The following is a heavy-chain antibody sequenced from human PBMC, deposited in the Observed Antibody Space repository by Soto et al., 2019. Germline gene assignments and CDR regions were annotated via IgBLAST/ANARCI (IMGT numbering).Heavy chain of an antibody. V-gene: IGHV3-72*01. Sequence: GGSLRLSCAASGFTFSDHYMDWVRQAPGKGLEWVGRTRNKANSYTTEYAASVKGRFTISRDDSKNSLYLQMNSLKTEDTAVYYCARALPEGYYDSSGYLGWGQGTLVTVSS. CDR2: TRNKANSYTT. CDR3: ARALPEGYYDSSGYLG. J-gene: IGHJ4*02. CDR1: GFTFSDHY. D-gene: IGHD3-22*01.